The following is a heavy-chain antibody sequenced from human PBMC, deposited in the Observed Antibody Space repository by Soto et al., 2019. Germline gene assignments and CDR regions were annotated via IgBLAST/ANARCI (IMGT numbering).Heavy chain of an antibody. V-gene: IGHV4-38-2*02. CDR1: GYSISGGYY. D-gene: IGHD3-22*01. J-gene: IGHJ6*02. CDR3: ARDRGDYYDSSGYYHYYYYYGMDV. Sequence: SETLSLTCAVSGYSISGGYYWGWIRQPPGKGLEWIGSIYHSGSTYYNPSLKSRVTISVDTSKNQFSLKLSSVTAADTAVYYCARDRGDYYDSSGYYHYYYYYGMDVWGQGTTVTVSS. CDR2: IYHSGST.